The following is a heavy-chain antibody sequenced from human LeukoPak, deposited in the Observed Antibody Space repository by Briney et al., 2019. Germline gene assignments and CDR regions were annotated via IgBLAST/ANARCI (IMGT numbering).Heavy chain of an antibody. CDR2: MNPNSGNT. CDR1: GYTFTSYD. D-gene: IGHD3-3*01. Sequence: ASVTVSCKASGYTFTSYDINWVRQATGQGLEWIGWMNPNSGNTGYAQKFQGRVTMTRNTSISTAYMELSSLRSEDTAVYYCARGRWSGYQYYYYYYGMDVWGQGTTVTVSS. V-gene: IGHV1-8*01. J-gene: IGHJ6*02. CDR3: ARGRWSGYQYYYYYYGMDV.